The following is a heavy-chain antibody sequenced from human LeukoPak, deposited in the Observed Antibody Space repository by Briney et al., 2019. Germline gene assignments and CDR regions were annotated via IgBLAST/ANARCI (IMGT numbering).Heavy chain of an antibody. J-gene: IGHJ5*02. CDR2: IDSDGSST. CDR3: AKDLMRDRWFGES. V-gene: IGHV3-74*01. Sequence: PGGSLRLSCAASGFTFSYYWMHWVRQGPGKGLVWVSRIDSDGSSTNYADSVKGRFTISRDTSRNTLYLQMNSLRLDDTAVYYCAKDLMRDRWFGESWGQGTLVTVSS. CDR1: GFTFSYYW. D-gene: IGHD3-10*01.